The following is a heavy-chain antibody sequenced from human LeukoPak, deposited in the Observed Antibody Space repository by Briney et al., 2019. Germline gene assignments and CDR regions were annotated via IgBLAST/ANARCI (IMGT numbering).Heavy chain of an antibody. V-gene: IGHV7-4-1*02. CDR3: ASLSHADY. CDR2: INTKTGNP. Sequence: GASVTVSYKASGYTFTIYAMNWVRQAPGQGGEWMGWINTKTGNPTYTQGFPGGVVFSLDTSVSTPYLQISSLKAEDTAVYYCASLSHADYWGQGTLVTVSS. J-gene: IGHJ4*02. CDR1: GYTFTIYA.